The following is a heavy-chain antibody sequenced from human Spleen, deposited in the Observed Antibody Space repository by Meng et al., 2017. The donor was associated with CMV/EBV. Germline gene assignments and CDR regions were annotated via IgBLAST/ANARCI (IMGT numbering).Heavy chain of an antibody. CDR3: ARDHNWGPDY. CDR1: GYTFSGYF. CDR2: ILPCTGQT. Sequence: SCTASGYTFSGYFINWLRQAPGQGLEWMGWILPCTGQTHSAQTFEGRVTLTRDTSTGTGYMELRGLTFADTATYYCARDHNWGPDYWGQGTLVTVSS. J-gene: IGHJ4*02. V-gene: IGHV1-2*02. D-gene: IGHD3-16*01.